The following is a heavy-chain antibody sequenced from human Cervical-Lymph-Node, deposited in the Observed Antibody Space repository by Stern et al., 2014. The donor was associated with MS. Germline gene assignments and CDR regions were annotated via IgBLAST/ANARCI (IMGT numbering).Heavy chain of an antibody. J-gene: IGHJ4*02. CDR2: IIPIFGTA. V-gene: IGHV1-69*01. CDR3: QTEDSGDY. Sequence: QVQLVQSGAEVRKPGSSVKVSCRASGVTINTYAVSWVRQAPGQGLEWMGGIIPIFGTANYAQKFQGRVTITADESTSTAYMELSSLRSEDTAVYYCQTEDSGDYWGQGTLVTVSS. CDR1: GVTINTYA. D-gene: IGHD3-10*01.